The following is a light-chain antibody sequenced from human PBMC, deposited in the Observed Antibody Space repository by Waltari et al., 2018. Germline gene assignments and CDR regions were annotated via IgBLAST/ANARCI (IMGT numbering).Light chain of an antibody. CDR1: QSVFYSSNNKDY. CDR3: LQYYSTL. Sequence: DIVITQPLDSLAVSLDGRATINRKSSQSVFYSSNNKDYLASYQQKPGQHPKLLIYWASTREAGVPDRFSGSGSGTDFTLTISSLQAEDVAVYYCLQYYSTLFGGGTKVEIK. V-gene: IGKV4-1*01. CDR2: WAS. J-gene: IGKJ4*01.